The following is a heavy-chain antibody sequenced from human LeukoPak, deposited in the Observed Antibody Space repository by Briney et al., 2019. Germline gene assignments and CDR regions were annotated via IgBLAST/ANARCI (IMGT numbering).Heavy chain of an antibody. CDR3: ARDSGFARHFQH. Sequence: GGSLRLSCAASGFTFSSYAMHWVRQAPGKGLEWVAIISYDGSNKYYADSVTDRFTISRDNSKNTLYLQMNSLRAEDTAVYYCARDSGFARHFQHWGQGTLVTVSS. J-gene: IGHJ1*01. CDR1: GFTFSSYA. V-gene: IGHV3-30-3*01. CDR2: ISYDGSNK. D-gene: IGHD3-10*01.